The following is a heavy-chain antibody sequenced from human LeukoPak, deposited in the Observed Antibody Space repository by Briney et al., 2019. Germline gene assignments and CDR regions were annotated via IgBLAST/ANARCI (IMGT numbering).Heavy chain of an antibody. CDR2: IYYSGST. CDR1: GGSVSSGSYY. J-gene: IGHJ6*02. Sequence: SETLSLTCTVSGGSVSSGSYYWSWIRQPPGKGLEWIGSIYYSGSTYYNPSLKSRVTISVDTSKNQFSLKLSSVTAADTAVYYCARVQYYYGSGSYYSYYYGMDVWGQGTTVTVSS. CDR3: ARVQYYYGSGSYYSYYYGMDV. V-gene: IGHV4-61*01. D-gene: IGHD3-10*01.